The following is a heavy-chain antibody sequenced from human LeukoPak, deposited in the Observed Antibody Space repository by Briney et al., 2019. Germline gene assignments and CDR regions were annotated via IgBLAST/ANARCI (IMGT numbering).Heavy chain of an antibody. CDR3: ARDYGDYSSLYFDY. J-gene: IGHJ4*02. CDR2: IYYSGST. Sequence: SETLSLTCSVYGGSISSSIYYWGWIRQPPGKGLEWIGSIYYSGSTYYNPSLKSRVTISVDMPKNQFSLKLSSVTAADTAVYYSARDYGDYSSLYFDYWGQGTLVTVSS. D-gene: IGHD4-17*01. CDR1: GGSISSSIYY. V-gene: IGHV4-39*02.